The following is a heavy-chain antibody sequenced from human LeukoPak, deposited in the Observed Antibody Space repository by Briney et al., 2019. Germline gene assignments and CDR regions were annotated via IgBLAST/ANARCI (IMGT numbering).Heavy chain of an antibody. CDR2: IKQDGSET. D-gene: IGHD2-8*01. V-gene: IGHV3-7*01. J-gene: IGHJ4*02. CDR1: GFTFSNYW. CDR3: ARKGGTRGPLNY. Sequence: PGGSLRLSCAASGFTFSNYWMSWVRQAPGKGLEWVANIKQDGSETYYVDSVKGRFTISRGNAKNSLFLQMNSLTAEDTAVYYCARKGGTRGPLNYWGQGTLVTVSS.